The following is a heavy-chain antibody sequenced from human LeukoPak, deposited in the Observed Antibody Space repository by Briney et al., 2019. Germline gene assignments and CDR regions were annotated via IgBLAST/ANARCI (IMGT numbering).Heavy chain of an antibody. Sequence: GRSLRLSCAASGFTFSSYALDWVRQAPGKGLEWVAVISKDGNSQNYVDSVKGRFTISRDNSKNTLYLQMNSLRPEDTAVYYCAGESFDIWGQGTTVTVSS. J-gene: IGHJ3*02. CDR1: GFTFSSYA. CDR2: ISKDGNSQ. V-gene: IGHV3-30*04. CDR3: AGESFDI.